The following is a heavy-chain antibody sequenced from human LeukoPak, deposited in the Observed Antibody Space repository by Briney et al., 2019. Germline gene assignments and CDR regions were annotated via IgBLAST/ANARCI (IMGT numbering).Heavy chain of an antibody. V-gene: IGHV1-2*02. CDR2: INLNRGGY. D-gene: IGHD3-10*01. CDR3: ARVELRWSGQLLFGKKNWFDP. CDR1: GYTFTVYY. Sequence: AAVKVSCKASGYTFTVYYMHWVRQAPGQGLEWMGWINLNRGGYNYPQKFQGRVTMTRDTSISTAYMELRSLPSDDTAVYYCARVELRWSGQLLFGKKNWFDPWGQGTLVTVSS. J-gene: IGHJ5*02.